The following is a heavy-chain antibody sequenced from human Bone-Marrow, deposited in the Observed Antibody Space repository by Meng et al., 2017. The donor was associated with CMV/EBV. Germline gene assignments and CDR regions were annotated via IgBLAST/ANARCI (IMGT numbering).Heavy chain of an antibody. V-gene: IGHV3-30*04. D-gene: IGHD2-15*01. CDR1: GFTFSSYA. Sequence: GGSLRLSCAASGFTFSSYAMHWVRQAPGKGLEWVAVISYDGSNKYYADSVKGRFTISRDNSKNTLYLQMNSLRAEDTAVYYCAGDQVEAFDYWGQGTLVTVSS. CDR3: AGDQVEAFDY. CDR2: ISYDGSNK. J-gene: IGHJ4*02.